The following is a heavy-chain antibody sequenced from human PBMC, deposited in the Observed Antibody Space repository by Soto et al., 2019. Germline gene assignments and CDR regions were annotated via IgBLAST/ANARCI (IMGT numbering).Heavy chain of an antibody. D-gene: IGHD2-8*02. V-gene: IGHV4-61*01. Sequence: SETLSLTCTVSGASLSSGSYYWSWIRQPPGKGLERIGYFYYTGTTKYNPSLESQVTISADTSKNQFSLNLTSVTAADTAVYYCARISYWVKDYWGQGALVTVSS. CDR1: GASLSSGSYY. J-gene: IGHJ4*02. CDR3: ARISYWVKDY. CDR2: FYYTGTT.